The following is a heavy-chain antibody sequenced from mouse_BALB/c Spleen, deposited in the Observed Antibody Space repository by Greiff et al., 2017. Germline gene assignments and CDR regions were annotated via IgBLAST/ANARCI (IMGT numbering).Heavy chain of an antibody. J-gene: IGHJ3*01. CDR1: GFNIKDTY. CDR2: IDPANGNT. D-gene: IGHD2-3*01. Sequence: VQLQQSGAELVKPGASVKLSCTASGFNIKDTYMHWVKQRPEQGLEWIGRIDPANGNTKYDPKFQGKATITADTSSNTAYLQLSSLTSEDTAVYYCARGRRSYDGYSAFAYWGQGTLVTVSA. V-gene: IGHV14-3*02. CDR3: ARGRRSYDGYSAFAY.